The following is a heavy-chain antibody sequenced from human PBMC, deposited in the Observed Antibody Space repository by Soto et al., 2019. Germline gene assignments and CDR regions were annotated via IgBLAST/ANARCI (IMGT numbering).Heavy chain of an antibody. CDR1: GFTFSNAW. CDR2: IKSKTDGGTT. V-gene: IGHV3-15*07. CDR3: TTAAGKGIHYYYGMDV. Sequence: GGSLRLSCAASGFTFSNAWMNWVRQAPGKGLEWVGRIKSKTDGGTTDYAAPVKGRFTISRDDSKNTLYLQMNSLKTEDTAVYYCTTAAGKGIHYYYGMDVWGQGTTVTVSS. J-gene: IGHJ6*02.